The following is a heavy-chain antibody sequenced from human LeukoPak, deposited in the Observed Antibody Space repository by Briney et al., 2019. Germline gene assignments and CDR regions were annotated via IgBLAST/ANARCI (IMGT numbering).Heavy chain of an antibody. D-gene: IGHD3-10*01. Sequence: GGSLRLSCAASGFTVSSNYMSWVRQAPGKGLEWVSVIYSGGSTYYADSVKGRFTISRDNSKNTLYLQMNSLRAEDTAVYYCARVVLSYGSIYMDVWGKGTTVTISS. CDR3: ARVVLSYGSIYMDV. V-gene: IGHV3-53*01. CDR1: GFTVSSNY. CDR2: IYSGGST. J-gene: IGHJ6*03.